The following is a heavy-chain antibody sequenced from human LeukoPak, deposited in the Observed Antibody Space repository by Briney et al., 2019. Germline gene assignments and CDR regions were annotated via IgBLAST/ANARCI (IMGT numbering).Heavy chain of an antibody. CDR3: TTDYYGVEV. Sequence: GGSLRLSCAASGLTFSNSWMNWVRQSPGKGLEWVGRIKSKTDGGTTDYAAPAKGRFTISRDDSRDTLYLQMNSLQTEDTALYYCTTDYYGVEVWGQGTTVTVSS. CDR1: GLTFSNSW. J-gene: IGHJ6*02. V-gene: IGHV3-15*01. CDR2: IKSKTDGGTT.